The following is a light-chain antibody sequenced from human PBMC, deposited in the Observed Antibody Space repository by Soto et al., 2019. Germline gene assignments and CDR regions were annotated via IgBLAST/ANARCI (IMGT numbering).Light chain of an antibody. Sequence: DIVMTQSPDSLAVSLGERATINCKSSQSVFYTSNSRNYLAWYQQRPGQAPKLLISWASTREFAVPDRFSGSGSGIDFTLTIRGLQAEDVAVYYCQSYYSITLTFGGGTKVEIK. CDR3: QSYYSITLT. V-gene: IGKV4-1*01. J-gene: IGKJ4*01. CDR1: QSVFYTSNSRNY. CDR2: WAS.